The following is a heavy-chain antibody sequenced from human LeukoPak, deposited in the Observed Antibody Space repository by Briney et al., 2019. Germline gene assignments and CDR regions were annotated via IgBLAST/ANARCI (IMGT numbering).Heavy chain of an antibody. Sequence: SETLSLTCTVSGGSISSYYWRWIRQPAGKGREWIGRIYTSGSTNYNPSLKSRVTMSIDASKKQFSLKLSSVTAADTAVYYCARSKMLLREGFDYWGQGTLVTVSS. D-gene: IGHD3-16*01. CDR2: IYTSGST. V-gene: IGHV4-4*07. CDR3: ARSKMLLREGFDY. CDR1: GGSISSYY. J-gene: IGHJ4*02.